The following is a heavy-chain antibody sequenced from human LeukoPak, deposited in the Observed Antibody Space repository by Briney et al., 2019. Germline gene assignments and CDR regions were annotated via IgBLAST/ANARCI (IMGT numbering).Heavy chain of an antibody. J-gene: IGHJ4*02. V-gene: IGHV4-34*01. Sequence: SETLSLTCAVYGGSLSGYYWSWIRLPPGKGLEWIGEINHSGSTNYNPSLKSRVTISVDTPKNQFSLKLSSVTAADTAVYYCARGEVYDILTGYSPLYFDYWGQGTLVTVSA. CDR2: INHSGST. D-gene: IGHD3-9*01. CDR3: ARGEVYDILTGYSPLYFDY. CDR1: GGSLSGYY.